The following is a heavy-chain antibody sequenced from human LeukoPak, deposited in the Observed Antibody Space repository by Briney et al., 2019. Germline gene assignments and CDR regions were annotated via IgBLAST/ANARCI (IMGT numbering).Heavy chain of an antibody. CDR1: GGSTSSYY. V-gene: IGHV4-59*01. CDR3: ARTSPSRSYYYDSSGPFDY. J-gene: IGHJ4*02. CDR2: IYYSGST. D-gene: IGHD3-22*01. Sequence: SETLSLTCTVSGGSTSSYYWSWIRQPPGKGLEWIGYIYYSGSTNYNPSLKSRVTISVDTSKNQFSLKLSSVTAADTAVYYCARTSPSRSYYYDSSGPFDYWGQGTLVTVSS.